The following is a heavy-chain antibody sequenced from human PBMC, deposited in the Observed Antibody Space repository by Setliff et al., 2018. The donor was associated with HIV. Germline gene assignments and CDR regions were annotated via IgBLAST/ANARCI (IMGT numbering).Heavy chain of an antibody. CDR3: ARHGVDDTSANYFRFGVHDH. D-gene: IGHD3-22*01. CDR1: GGSVSSSSSY. V-gene: IGHV4-39*01. CDR2: VCYSRSS. J-gene: IGHJ4*02. Sequence: PSETLSLTCTVSGGSVSSSSSYWGWIRQPPGKGLEWIGNVCYSRSSYYNPSLKSRVTISVDTSKNQFSLKLSSATAADTAVYYCARHGVDDTSANYFRFGVHDHWGQGTLVTVSS.